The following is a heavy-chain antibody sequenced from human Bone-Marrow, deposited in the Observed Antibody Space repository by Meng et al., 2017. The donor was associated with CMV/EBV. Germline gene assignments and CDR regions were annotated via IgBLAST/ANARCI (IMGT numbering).Heavy chain of an antibody. D-gene: IGHD3-22*01. Sequence: GESLKISCAASGFTFSSYSMNWVRQAPGKGLEWVSSISSSSSYIYYADSVKGRFTISRDNAKNSLYLQMNSLRAEDTAVYYCARDVPYYYDSSGGFDYWGQGTLVTVSS. J-gene: IGHJ4*02. V-gene: IGHV3-21*01. CDR1: GFTFSSYS. CDR2: ISSSSSYI. CDR3: ARDVPYYYDSSGGFDY.